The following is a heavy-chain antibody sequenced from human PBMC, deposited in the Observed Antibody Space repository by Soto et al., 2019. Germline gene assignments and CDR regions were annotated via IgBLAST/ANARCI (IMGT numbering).Heavy chain of an antibody. CDR1: GGSISSYY. J-gene: IGHJ2*01. Sequence: QVQLQESGPGLVKPSETLSLTCTVSGGSISSYYWSWIRQPPGKGLEWIGYIYYSGSTNYNPSLKSRVTISVDTSKNQFSLKLSSVTAADTAVYYCARTARVVKGQWYFDLWGRGTLVTDSS. CDR2: IYYSGST. D-gene: IGHD2-15*01. CDR3: ARTARVVKGQWYFDL. V-gene: IGHV4-59*08.